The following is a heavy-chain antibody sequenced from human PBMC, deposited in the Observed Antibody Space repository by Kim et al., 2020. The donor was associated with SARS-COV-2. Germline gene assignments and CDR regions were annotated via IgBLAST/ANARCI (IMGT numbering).Heavy chain of an antibody. CDR3: ARDGSGSYYDY. J-gene: IGHJ4*02. V-gene: IGHV1-18*01. CDR2: T. Sequence: TNYAQKLQGRVTMTTDTSTSTAYMELRSLRSDDTAVYYCARDGSGSYYDYWVQGTLVTVSS. D-gene: IGHD3-10*01.